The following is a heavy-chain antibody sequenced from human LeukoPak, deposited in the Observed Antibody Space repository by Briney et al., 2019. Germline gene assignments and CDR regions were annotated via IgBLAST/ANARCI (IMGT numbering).Heavy chain of an antibody. D-gene: IGHD3-3*01. CDR3: ARDSGVGPIDY. J-gene: IGHJ4*02. CDR1: GYTFTDYY. Sequence: ASVKVSCKASGYTFTDYYIHWVRQAPGQGLEWMGWIQPNSGGTNYAQKFQDRVTMTRDTSISTAYVELSSLRSDDTAVYYCARDSGVGPIDYWGQGTLVTVSS. CDR2: IQPNSGGT. V-gene: IGHV1-2*02.